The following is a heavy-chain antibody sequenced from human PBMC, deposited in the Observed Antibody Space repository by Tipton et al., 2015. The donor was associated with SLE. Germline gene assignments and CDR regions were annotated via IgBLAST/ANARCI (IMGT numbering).Heavy chain of an antibody. CDR1: GGSISSGGYY. CDR2: IFYSGST. CDR3: ARLTVGATLDY. D-gene: IGHD1-26*01. V-gene: IGHV4-31*03. Sequence: TLSLTCTVSGGSISSGGYYWSWIRQPPGKGLEWIGYIFYSGSTYYNESLKSRVTISVDTSKNQFSLKLSSVTAADTAVYYCARLTVGATLDYWGQGTLVTVSS. J-gene: IGHJ4*02.